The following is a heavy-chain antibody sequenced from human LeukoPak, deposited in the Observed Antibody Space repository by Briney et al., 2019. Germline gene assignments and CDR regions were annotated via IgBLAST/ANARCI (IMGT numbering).Heavy chain of an antibody. CDR3: AKPIFGVVIRSDYFDY. D-gene: IGHD3-3*01. J-gene: IGHJ4*02. V-gene: IGHV3-30*02. Sequence: GGSLRLSCAASGFTVSSNYMSWVRQAPGKGLEWVAFIRYDGSNKYYADSVKGRFTISRDNSKNTLYLQMNSLRAEDTAVYYCAKPIFGVVIRSDYFDYWGQGTLVTVSS. CDR1: GFTVSSNY. CDR2: IRYDGSNK.